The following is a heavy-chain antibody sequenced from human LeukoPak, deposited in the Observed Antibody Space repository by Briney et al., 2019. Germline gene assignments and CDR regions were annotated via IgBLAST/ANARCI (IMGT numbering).Heavy chain of an antibody. J-gene: IGHJ4*02. D-gene: IGHD3-10*01. Sequence: ASVKVSCKASGYTFTSYGISWVRQAPGQGLEWMGWISAYNGNTNYAQKLQGRVTVTTDTSTSTAYMELRSLRSDDTAVYYCATYRSGYGSGSYMGYWGQGTLVTVSS. V-gene: IGHV1-18*01. CDR3: ATYRSGYGSGSYMGY. CDR2: ISAYNGNT. CDR1: GYTFTSYG.